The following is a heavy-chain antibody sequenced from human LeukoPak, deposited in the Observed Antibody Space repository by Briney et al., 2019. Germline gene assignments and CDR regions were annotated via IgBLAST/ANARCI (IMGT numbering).Heavy chain of an antibody. CDR2: IVVGSGNT. Sequence: ASVKVSCKASGFTFTSSAMQWVRQARGQRLEWIGWIVVGSGNTNYAQKFQGRVTITADKSTSTAYMELSSLRSEDTAVYYCARDQRGIQLWRYYYGMDVWGQGTTVTVSS. CDR1: GFTFTSSA. J-gene: IGHJ6*02. V-gene: IGHV1-58*02. D-gene: IGHD5-18*01. CDR3: ARDQRGIQLWRYYYGMDV.